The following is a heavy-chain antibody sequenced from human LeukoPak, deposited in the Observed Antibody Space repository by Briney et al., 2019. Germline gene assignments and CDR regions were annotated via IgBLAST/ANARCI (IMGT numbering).Heavy chain of an antibody. J-gene: IGHJ4*02. CDR3: AGCYYDSSGCLDY. V-gene: IGHV3-21*01. Sequence: AGGSLRLSCAASGFTFSSYSMNWVRQAPGKGLEWVSSISSSSSYIYYADSVKGRFTISRDNAKNSLYLQMNSLRAEDTAVYYCAGCYYDSSGCLDYWGQGTLVTVSS. D-gene: IGHD3-22*01. CDR1: GFTFSSYS. CDR2: ISSSSSYI.